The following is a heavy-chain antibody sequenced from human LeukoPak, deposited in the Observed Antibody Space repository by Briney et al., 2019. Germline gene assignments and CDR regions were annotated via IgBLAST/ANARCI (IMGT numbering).Heavy chain of an antibody. CDR1: GFTFSSYS. CDR3: ARVVYCSGGSCHIFAFDV. V-gene: IGHV3-48*04. CDR2: ISSSSSTI. D-gene: IGHD2-15*01. J-gene: IGHJ3*01. Sequence: GGSLRLSCAASGFTFSSYSMNWVRQAPGKGLEWVSYISSSSSTIYYADSVKGRFTISRDNAKNSVYLQVNRLRAEDTAVYFCARVVYCSGGSCHIFAFDVWGQGTMVTVSS.